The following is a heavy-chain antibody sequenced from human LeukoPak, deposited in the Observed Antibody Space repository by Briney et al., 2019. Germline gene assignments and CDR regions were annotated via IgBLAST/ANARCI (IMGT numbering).Heavy chain of an antibody. CDR3: ARESTDYYYGSGSYYGRETYDAFDI. V-gene: IGHV1-18*01. CDR1: GYTFTSYG. J-gene: IGHJ3*02. D-gene: IGHD3-10*01. CDR2: ISAYNGST. Sequence: ASVKVSCKASGYTFTSYGISWVRQAPGQGLERMGWISAYNGSTNYAQKLQGRVTMTTDTSTSTAYMELRSLRSDDTAVYYCARESTDYYYGSGSYYGRETYDAFDIWGQGTMVTVSS.